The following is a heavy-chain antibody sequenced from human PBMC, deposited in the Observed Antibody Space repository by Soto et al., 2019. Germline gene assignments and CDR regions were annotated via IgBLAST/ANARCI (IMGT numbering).Heavy chain of an antibody. CDR1: GCTFSGYY. CDR3: ARKEQLVGPIDY. CDR2: ISSSGSTI. J-gene: IGHJ4*02. D-gene: IGHD6-13*01. Sequence: GGSLRLSCASSGCTFSGYYMIWIRQAPGKGLEWVSYISSSGSTIYYADSVKGRFTISRDNAKNSLYLQMNSLRAEDTAVYYCARKEQLVGPIDYWGQGTLVTVSS. V-gene: IGHV3-11*01.